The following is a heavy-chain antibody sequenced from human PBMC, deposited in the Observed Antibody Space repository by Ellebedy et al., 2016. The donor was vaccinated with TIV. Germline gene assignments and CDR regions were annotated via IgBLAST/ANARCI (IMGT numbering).Heavy chain of an antibody. CDR3: ARDQIDYYHSSGDDFDY. D-gene: IGHD3-22*01. CDR2: ITPDGSFT. CDR1: GFTFSSYW. Sequence: GESLKISCAVSGFTFSSYWMHWVRQAPGKGLVWVSRITPDGSFTSYADSVKGRFTISRANAKNTLYLQMNSLRAEDTAVYYCARDQIDYYHSSGDDFDYWGQGALVTVSS. V-gene: IGHV3-74*01. J-gene: IGHJ4*02.